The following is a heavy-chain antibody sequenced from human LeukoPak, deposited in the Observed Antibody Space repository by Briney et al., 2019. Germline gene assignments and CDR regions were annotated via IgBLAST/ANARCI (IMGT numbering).Heavy chain of an antibody. Sequence: GRSLRVSCAASGFTFSSYAMHWVRQAPGKGLEWVAVISYDGSNKYYADSVKGRFTISRDNSKNTLYLQMNSLRAEDTAVYYCAREGGSSTSRDAFDIWGQGTMVTVSS. CDR1: GFTFSSYA. CDR3: AREGGSSTSRDAFDI. J-gene: IGHJ3*02. V-gene: IGHV3-30-3*01. D-gene: IGHD2-2*01. CDR2: ISYDGSNK.